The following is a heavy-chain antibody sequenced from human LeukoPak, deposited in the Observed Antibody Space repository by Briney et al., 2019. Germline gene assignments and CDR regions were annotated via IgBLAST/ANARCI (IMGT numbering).Heavy chain of an antibody. J-gene: IGHJ6*02. Sequence: ASVKVSCKASGYTFTSYGIRWVRQAPGQGLEWMGWISAYNGNTNYAQKLQGRVTMTTDTSTSTAYMELRSLRSDDTAVYYCARDTLSSGLSQNYYYYGMDVWGQGTTVTVSS. V-gene: IGHV1-18*01. CDR3: ARDTLSSGLSQNYYYYGMDV. D-gene: IGHD6-19*01. CDR1: GYTFTSYG. CDR2: ISAYNGNT.